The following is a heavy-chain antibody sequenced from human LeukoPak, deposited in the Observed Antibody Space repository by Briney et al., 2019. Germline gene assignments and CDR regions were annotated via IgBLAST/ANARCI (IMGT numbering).Heavy chain of an antibody. CDR3: ASDYGGKRDAFDI. CDR1: GFTFSSYS. Sequence: GGSLRLSCAASGFTFSSYSMSWVRQAPGKGLEWVSSISSSSSYIYYAVSVKGRFTISRDNAKNSLYLQTNSLRAEDTAVYYCASDYGGKRDAFDIWGQGTMVTVSS. D-gene: IGHD4-23*01. CDR2: ISSSSSYI. J-gene: IGHJ3*02. V-gene: IGHV3-21*01.